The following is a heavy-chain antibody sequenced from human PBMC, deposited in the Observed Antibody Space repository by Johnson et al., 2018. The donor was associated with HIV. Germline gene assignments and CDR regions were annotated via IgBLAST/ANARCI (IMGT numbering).Heavy chain of an antibody. D-gene: IGHD1-26*01. CDR2: VRTEAKNHAT. V-gene: IGHV3-73*01. CDR3: ARVGGGSYLLGAFDI. CDR1: GFTLSGSH. J-gene: IGHJ3*02. Sequence: VQLVESGGGLEQPGGSLRLSCAASGFTLSGSHIHWVRQASGKGLEWVGRVRTEAKNHATAYAASVTGRFSISRDDSKNTAYLQMNSLRAEDTALYYCARVGGGSYLLGAFDIWGQGTMVTVSS.